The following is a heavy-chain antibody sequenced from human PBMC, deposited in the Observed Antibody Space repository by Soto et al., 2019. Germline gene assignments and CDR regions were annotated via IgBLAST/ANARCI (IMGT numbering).Heavy chain of an antibody. Sequence: GGSLRLSCAASGFTVSSNYMSWVRQAPGKGLEWVSVIYSGGSTYYADSVKGRFTISRENSKNTLYLQMNSLRAEDTAVYYCARDSVYGDYSQTGDAFDIWGQGTMVTVSS. J-gene: IGHJ3*02. V-gene: IGHV3-66*01. CDR1: GFTVSSNY. D-gene: IGHD4-17*01. CDR2: IYSGGST. CDR3: ARDSVYGDYSQTGDAFDI.